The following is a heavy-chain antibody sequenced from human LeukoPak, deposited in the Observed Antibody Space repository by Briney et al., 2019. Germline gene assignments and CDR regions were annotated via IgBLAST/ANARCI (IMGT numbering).Heavy chain of an antibody. J-gene: IGHJ3*02. CDR3: ATYFTVPDAFDI. D-gene: IGHD2-2*01. V-gene: IGHV1-24*01. CDR2: LDPEHGET. Sequence: GASVKVSCKVSGYNLIELAMHWVRQAPGKGLEWMGGLDPEHGETIYAQKFRGKVTVTEDTSTDTAYMELNSLRSEDTAVYYCATYFTVPDAFDIWGQGTMVTVSS. CDR1: GYNLIELA.